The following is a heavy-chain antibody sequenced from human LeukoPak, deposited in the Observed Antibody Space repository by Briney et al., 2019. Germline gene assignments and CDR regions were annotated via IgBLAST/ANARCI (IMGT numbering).Heavy chain of an antibody. CDR2: ISYDGSNK. J-gene: IGHJ4*02. V-gene: IGHV3-30*04. CDR3: ARDCPADGYNCF. D-gene: IGHD5-24*01. Sequence: GGSLRLSCAASGFTFSSYAMHWVRQAPGKGLEWVAVISYDGSNKYYADSVKGRFTISRDNSKSTLYLKMNSLRAEDTAVYYCARDCPADGYNCFWGQGTLVTVSS. CDR1: GFTFSSYA.